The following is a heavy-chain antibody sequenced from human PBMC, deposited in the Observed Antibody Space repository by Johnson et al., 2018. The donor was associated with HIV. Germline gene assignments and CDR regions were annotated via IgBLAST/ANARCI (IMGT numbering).Heavy chain of an antibody. J-gene: IGHJ3*02. D-gene: IGHD1-14*01. CDR3: ARDQGELRRTHAFDI. CDR1: GFTFSSYW. Sequence: VQLVEYGGGLVQPGGSLRLSCAASGFTFSSYWMSWVRQAPGKGLEWVANIKQDGSEKYYVESVKGRFTISRDNAKNSLDLQMNSLRAEDTAVYYCARDQGELRRTHAFDIWGQGTMVTVSS. CDR2: IKQDGSEK. V-gene: IGHV3-7*01.